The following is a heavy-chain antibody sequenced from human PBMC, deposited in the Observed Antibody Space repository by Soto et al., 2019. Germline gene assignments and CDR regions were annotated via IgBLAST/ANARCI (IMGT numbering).Heavy chain of an antibody. J-gene: IGHJ6*03. CDR3: ARGELAARATTYYYYYYMDV. Sequence: QVQLVQSGAEVKKPGSSVKVSCKASGGTFSSYTISWVRQAPGQGLEWMGRIIPILGIANYAQKFQGRVTITADKSTSTAYMELSSLRSEDTAVYYCARGELAARATTYYYYYYMDVWSKGTTVTVSS. V-gene: IGHV1-69*02. D-gene: IGHD6-6*01. CDR1: GGTFSSYT. CDR2: IIPILGIA.